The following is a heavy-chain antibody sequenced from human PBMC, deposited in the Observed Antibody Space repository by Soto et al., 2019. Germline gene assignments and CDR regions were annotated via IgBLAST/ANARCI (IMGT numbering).Heavy chain of an antibody. CDR1: GASISVHSYY. D-gene: IGHD2-21*01. V-gene: IGHV4-39*01. J-gene: IGHJ5*02. CDR2: SYYSGTT. Sequence: PSETLSLTCTVSGASISVHSYYWTWIRQPPGKGLEWIGSSYYSGTTYFNPSLKSRATISVDTSKNQFSLRLTSVTAADTAFYYCPRRYNCYDNYFAPSGPGALVTVSS. CDR3: PRRYNCYDNYFAP.